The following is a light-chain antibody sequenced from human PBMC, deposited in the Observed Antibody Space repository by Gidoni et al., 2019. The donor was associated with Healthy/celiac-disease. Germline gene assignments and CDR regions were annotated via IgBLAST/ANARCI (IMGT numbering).Light chain of an antibody. CDR2: QDS. J-gene: IGLJ2*01. V-gene: IGLV3-1*01. CDR1: KLGYKY. Sequence: SYELTQPPSVSVPPGQTASITCSGDKLGYKYACWYQQKPGQSPVLVIYQDSKRSSGIPERFSGSNSGNTATLTISGSQAMDEADYYCQAWDSSTVVFGGGTKLTVL. CDR3: QAWDSSTVV.